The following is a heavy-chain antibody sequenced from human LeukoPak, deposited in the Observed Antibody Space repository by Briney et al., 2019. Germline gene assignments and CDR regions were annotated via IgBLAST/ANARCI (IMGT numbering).Heavy chain of an antibody. J-gene: IGHJ6*02. CDR1: GGSISSGGYY. D-gene: IGHD3-3*01. V-gene: IGHV4-31*03. CDR3: ARGISIFGVVIASNYYYYGMDV. CDR2: IYYSGST. Sequence: SQTLSLTCTVSGGSISSGGYYWSWIRQHPGKGLEWIGYIYYSGSTYYNPSLKSRVTISVDTSKNQFSLKLSSVTAADTAVYYCARGISIFGVVIASNYYYYGMDVWGQGTTVTVSS.